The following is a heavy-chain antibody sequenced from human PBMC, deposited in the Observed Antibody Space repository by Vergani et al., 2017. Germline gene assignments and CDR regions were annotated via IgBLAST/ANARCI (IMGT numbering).Heavy chain of an antibody. CDR2: IHHSGDT. CDR1: DSSIMTNPY. Sequence: QVQLQESGPGLVKPSETLTLTCDVSDSSIMTNPYWGWFRQSPGKGLEWIGCIHHSGDTHYNSSLKSRVSISIVSSSKFSLSLTSVTAADTAIYYCSRHRGSGGFFPSSYVYGMDVWRHGTMVTVSS. CDR3: SRHRGSGGFFPSSYVYGMDV. V-gene: IGHV4-38-2*01. D-gene: IGHD3-10*01. J-gene: IGHJ3*01.